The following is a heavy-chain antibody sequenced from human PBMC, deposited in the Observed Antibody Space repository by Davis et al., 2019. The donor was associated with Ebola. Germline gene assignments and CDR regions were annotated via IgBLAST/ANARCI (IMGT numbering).Heavy chain of an antibody. J-gene: IGHJ5*01. CDR2: INHSGST. CDR3: ARDHYDSSAHNWFDS. D-gene: IGHD3-22*01. Sequence: MPSETLSLTCAVYGGSFSGYYWSWIRQPPGKGLEWIGEINHSGSTNYNPSLKSRVTISVDTSKNQFSLKLTSVTAADTAVYYCARDHYDSSAHNWFDSWGQGTLVTVSS. V-gene: IGHV4-34*01. CDR1: GGSFSGYY.